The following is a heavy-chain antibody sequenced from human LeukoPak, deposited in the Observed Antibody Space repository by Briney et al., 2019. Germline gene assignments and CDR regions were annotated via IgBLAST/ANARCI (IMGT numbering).Heavy chain of an antibody. CDR3: AKDYYDSSGYSYGDLGHFDY. D-gene: IGHD3-22*01. CDR2: IQTDGSST. J-gene: IGHJ4*02. Sequence: GGSLRLSCAASGFTFDDYGMSWVRQAPGKGLVWVSRIQTDGSSTNYADSVKGRFTISRDNSKNTLYLQMNSLRAEDTAVYYCAKDYYDSSGYSYGDLGHFDYWGQGTLVTVSS. V-gene: IGHV3-23*03. CDR1: GFTFDDYG.